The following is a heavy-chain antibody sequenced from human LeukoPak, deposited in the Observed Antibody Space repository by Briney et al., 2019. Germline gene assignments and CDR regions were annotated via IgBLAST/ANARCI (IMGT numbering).Heavy chain of an antibody. V-gene: IGHV4-38-2*02. CDR2: IYHSGST. CDR1: GYSISSGYY. D-gene: IGHD6-19*01. CDR3: ARDSYGSGWYTDY. J-gene: IGHJ4*02. Sequence: SETLSLTCTVSGYSISSGYYWGWIRQPPGKGLEWIGSIYHSGSTYYNPSLKSRVTISVDTSKNQFSLKLSSVTAADTAVYYCARDSYGSGWYTDYWGQGTLVTVSS.